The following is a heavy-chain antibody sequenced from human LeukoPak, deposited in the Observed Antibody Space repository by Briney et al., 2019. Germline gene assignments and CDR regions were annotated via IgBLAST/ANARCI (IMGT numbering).Heavy chain of an antibody. D-gene: IGHD7-27*01. CDR2: INPNSGGT. CDR1: GYTFTGYY. J-gene: IGHJ4*02. V-gene: IGHV1-2*06. Sequence: ASVKVSCKASGYTFTGYYMHWVRQAPGQGLEWMGRINPNSGGTNYAQKFQGRVTMTRDTSISTAYMELSSLRSDDTAVYYCARGPPNWGYDYWGPGTLVAVSS. CDR3: ARGPPNWGYDY.